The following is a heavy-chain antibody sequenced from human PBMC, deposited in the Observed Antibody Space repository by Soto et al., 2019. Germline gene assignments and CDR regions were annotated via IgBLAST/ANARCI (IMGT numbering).Heavy chain of an antibody. CDR2: IYSGGRT. V-gene: IGHV3-66*01. J-gene: IGHJ5*02. CDR1: GFSVTYTY. Sequence: EVQLVESGGGLVQPGGSLRLSCAASGFSVTYTYMSWVRQAPGKGLEWVSVIYSGGRTFYADSVKGRFTISRDESKNTHYLQMHRLRAEDSAVYFWARSDCSSGSCPNWFDPWGQGTLVIVSS. CDR3: ARSDCSSGSCPNWFDP. D-gene: IGHD2-15*01.